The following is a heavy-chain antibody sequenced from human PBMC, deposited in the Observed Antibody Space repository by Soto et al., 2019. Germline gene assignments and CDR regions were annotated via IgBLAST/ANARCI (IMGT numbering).Heavy chain of an antibody. CDR3: ARATYGDYVGYFDP. V-gene: IGHV4-39*07. CDR2: IYHSGTT. Sequence: PSETLSLTCTVSGASISRSSYYWGWIRQPPGKGLEWIGHIYHSGTTYDNPSLKSRVIISVDRSKNQFSLKVRSVTAADTAVYYCARATYGDYVGYFDPWGQGIQVTVSS. D-gene: IGHD4-17*01. CDR1: GASISRSSYY. J-gene: IGHJ5*02.